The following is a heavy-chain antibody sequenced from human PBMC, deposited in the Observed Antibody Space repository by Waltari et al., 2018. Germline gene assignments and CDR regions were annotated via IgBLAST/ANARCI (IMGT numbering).Heavy chain of an antibody. V-gene: IGHV1-2*02. D-gene: IGHD1-26*01. CDR1: GYTFTCYY. J-gene: IGHJ4*02. CDR2: INPNSGGT. CDR3: ARRPTYSGRYDY. Sequence: QVQLVQSGAEVKKPGASVMFSCNASGYTFTCYYMHWVLQAPGQGLEWMGLINPNSGGTIYAQNIRGRVAMTRDTSISTAYMELSRLRSDDTAVDYCARRPTYSGRYDYWGQGTLVTVSS.